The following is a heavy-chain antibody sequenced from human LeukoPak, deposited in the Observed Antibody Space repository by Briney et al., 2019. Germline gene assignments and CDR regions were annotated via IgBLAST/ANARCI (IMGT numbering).Heavy chain of an antibody. V-gene: IGHV3-30*04. CDR1: GFAFSSFA. CDR3: AELGITMVGGV. Sequence: VGSLRLSRAASGFAFSSFAMHSVRQSPGKGLEWLSLISYDGIIEDYSDSLTGRFTISRENFKNTLFLQMKSLRAEDTAVYYCAELGITMVGGVWGKGTTVSICS. CDR2: ISYDGIIE. D-gene: IGHD3-10*02. J-gene: IGHJ6*04.